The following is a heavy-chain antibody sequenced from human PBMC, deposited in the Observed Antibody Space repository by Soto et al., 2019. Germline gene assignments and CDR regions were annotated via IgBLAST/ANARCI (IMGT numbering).Heavy chain of an antibody. D-gene: IGHD3-22*01. CDR1: GFTFSSYA. J-gene: IGHJ4*02. Sequence: GGSLRLSCAASGFTFSSYAMHWVRQAPGKGLEWVAVISYDGSNKYYADSVKGRFTISRDNSKNTLYLQMNSLRAEDTAVYYCARERGGTYYYDSSGYYLGYWGQGTLVTVS. CDR3: ARERGGTYYYDSSGYYLGY. V-gene: IGHV3-30-3*01. CDR2: ISYDGSNK.